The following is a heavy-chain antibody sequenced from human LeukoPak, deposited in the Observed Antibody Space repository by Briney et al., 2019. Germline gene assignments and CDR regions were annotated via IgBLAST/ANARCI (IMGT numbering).Heavy chain of an antibody. J-gene: IGHJ3*02. V-gene: IGHV3-74*01. CDR2: INSDGSST. CDR1: GFTFSSYW. Sequence: QPGGSLRPSCAASGFTFSSYWMHWVRQAPGKGLVWVSRINSDGSSTSYADSVKGRFTISRDNSKNTLDLQMNSLRAEDTAVYYCAKYQIGDNVRSGFDIWGRGTTVTVSS. CDR3: AKYQIGDNVRSGFDI. D-gene: IGHD3-22*01.